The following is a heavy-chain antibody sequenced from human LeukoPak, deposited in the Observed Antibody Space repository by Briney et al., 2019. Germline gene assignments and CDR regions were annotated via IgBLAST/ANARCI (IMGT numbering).Heavy chain of an antibody. Sequence: SETLSLTCTVSGASISSGSYSWGWIRQPPGKGLEWIGEINHSGSTNYNPSLKSRVTISVDTSKNQFSLKLSSVTAADTAVYYCARLLPPSDYWGQGTLVTVSS. V-gene: IGHV4-39*07. CDR3: ARLLPPSDY. J-gene: IGHJ4*02. CDR2: INHSGST. D-gene: IGHD3-22*01. CDR1: GASISSGSYS.